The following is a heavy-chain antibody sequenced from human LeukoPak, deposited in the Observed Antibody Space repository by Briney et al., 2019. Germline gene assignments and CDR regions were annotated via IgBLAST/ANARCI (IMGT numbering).Heavy chain of an antibody. J-gene: IGHJ4*02. CDR2: IKSDGSTT. CDR1: GFTFSSYW. Sequence: GGSLRLSCAASGFTFSSYWMHWGRQAPGKGLVWVSRIKSDGSTTTYVDSVKGRFTISRDNAKNTLYLQMNSLRAEDTAVYYCARVVDTHFDYWGQGTLVTVSS. D-gene: IGHD5-18*01. V-gene: IGHV3-74*01. CDR3: ARVVDTHFDY.